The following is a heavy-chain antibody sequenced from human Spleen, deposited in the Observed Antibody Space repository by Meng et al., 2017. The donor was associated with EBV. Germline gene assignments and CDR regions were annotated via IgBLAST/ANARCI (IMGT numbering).Heavy chain of an antibody. D-gene: IGHD3-9*01. CDR1: GFTFSSYA. CDR3: AKQLPYDILTGDESAFDY. J-gene: IGHJ4*02. V-gene: IGHV3-23*04. CDR2: ISGSGGST. Sequence: EVQLVESGGSVLQPGGSLRRSGFACGFTFSSYAMSWVRQAPGKGLEWVSAISGSGGSTYYADSVKGRFTISRDNSKNTLYLQMNSLRAEDTAVYYCAKQLPYDILTGDESAFDYWGQGTLVTVAS.